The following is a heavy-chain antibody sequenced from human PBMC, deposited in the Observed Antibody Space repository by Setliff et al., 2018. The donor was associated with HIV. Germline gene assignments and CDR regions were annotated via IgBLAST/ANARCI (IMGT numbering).Heavy chain of an antibody. CDR3: ARDEDGYNHFDF. V-gene: IGHV3-21*01. CDR2: ISSSNSYK. J-gene: IGHJ4*02. CDR1: GFTFNSYS. Sequence: GGSLRLSCAASGFTFNSYSMNWVRQAPGKGLEWVSSISSSNSYKHYAGSVKGRFTISRDNAKNSLYLQMNSLRVEDTAVYYCARDEDGYNHFDFWGQGTLVTVSS. D-gene: IGHD5-12*01.